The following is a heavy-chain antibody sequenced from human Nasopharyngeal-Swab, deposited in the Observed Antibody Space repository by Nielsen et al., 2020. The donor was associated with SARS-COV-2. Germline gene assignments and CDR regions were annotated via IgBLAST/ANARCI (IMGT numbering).Heavy chain of an antibody. CDR2: IFPDDSDT. D-gene: IGHD3-10*01. CDR3: ARTEYGSGTNFDY. Sequence: GESLKISCQASGYFFNTYWIDWVRQMSGKGLEWMGIIFPDDSDTRYSPSFQGQVTISVDESTSTAYLQWSSLKASDTAMYYCARTEYGSGTNFDYWGQGTLVTVSS. CDR1: GYFFNTYW. J-gene: IGHJ4*02. V-gene: IGHV5-51*01.